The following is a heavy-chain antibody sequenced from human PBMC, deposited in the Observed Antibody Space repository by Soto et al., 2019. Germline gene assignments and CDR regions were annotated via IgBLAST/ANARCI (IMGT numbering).Heavy chain of an antibody. CDR3: AKSRGGSSWYEGDS. CDR1: GFTFSSYG. Sequence: QVQLVESGGGVVQPGRSLRLSCAASGFTFSSYGMHWVRQAPGKGLEWVAVISYAGDYQYYADSVKGRFTISRDNSKNTLYLQMNTLRPEDTAVYFCAKSRGGSSWYEGDSWGQGTLVTDSS. V-gene: IGHV3-30*18. D-gene: IGHD6-13*01. J-gene: IGHJ4*02. CDR2: ISYAGDYQ.